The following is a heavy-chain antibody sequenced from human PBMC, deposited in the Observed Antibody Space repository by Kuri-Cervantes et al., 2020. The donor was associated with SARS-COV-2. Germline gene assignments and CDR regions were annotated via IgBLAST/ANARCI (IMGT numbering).Heavy chain of an antibody. J-gene: IGHJ6*02. CDR2: ISSSGSTI. CDR1: GFTFSDYY. D-gene: IGHD3-10*01. V-gene: IGHV3-11*01. Sequence: GESLKISCAASGFTFSDYYMSWTRQAPGKGLEWVSYISSSGSTIYYADSVKGRFTISRDNAKNSLYLQINSLRAEDTAVYYCARYYSFYGSGSYYSYYYYYGMDVWGQGTTVTVSS. CDR3: ARYYSFYGSGSYYSYYYYYGMDV.